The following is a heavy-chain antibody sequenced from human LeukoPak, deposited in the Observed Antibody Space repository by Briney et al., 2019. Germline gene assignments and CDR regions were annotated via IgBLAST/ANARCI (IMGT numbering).Heavy chain of an antibody. D-gene: IGHD3-10*01. CDR2: INTNTGNP. J-gene: IGHJ4*02. CDR1: GYTFTTYA. V-gene: IGHV7-4-1*02. Sequence: ASVKVSCKASGYTFTTYAMNWVRRAPGQGLEWMGWINTNTGNPTYAQGFTGRFVFSLDTSVSTAYLQISSLKAEDTAVYYCARGRVTMVRGVPTALYWGQGTLVTVSS. CDR3: ARGRVTMVRGVPTALY.